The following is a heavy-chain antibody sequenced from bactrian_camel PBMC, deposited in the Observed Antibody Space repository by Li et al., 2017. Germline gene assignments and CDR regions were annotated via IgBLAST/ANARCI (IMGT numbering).Heavy chain of an antibody. D-gene: IGHD3*01. CDR2: LYIGGPVT. CDR1: EYTHDTNC. Sequence: HVQLVESGGASVQAGGSLRLSCAHSEYTHDTNCVGWFRQAPGKEREGVASLYIGGPVTYYADSVKGRFTISWDNAKNTLYLQMNSSKPLDTAMYYCAAEGDGLCRRADNYKYWGQG. V-gene: IGHV3S1*01. J-gene: IGHJ4*01. CDR3: AAEGDGLCRRADNYKY.